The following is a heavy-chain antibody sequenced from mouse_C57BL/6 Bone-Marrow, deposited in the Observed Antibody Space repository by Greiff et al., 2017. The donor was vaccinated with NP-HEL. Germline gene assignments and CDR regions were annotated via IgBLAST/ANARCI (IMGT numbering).Heavy chain of an antibody. CDR2: IHPNSGST. D-gene: IGHD1-1*01. J-gene: IGHJ4*01. CDR3: AREMGPYYDYAMDY. V-gene: IGHV1-64*01. CDR1: GYTFTSYW. Sequence: QVQLKQPGAELVKPGASVKLSCKASGYTFTSYWMHWVKQRPGQGLEWIGMIHPNSGSTNYNEKFKSKATLTVDKSSSTAYMQLSSLTSEDSAVYYCAREMGPYYDYAMDYWGQGTSVTVSS.